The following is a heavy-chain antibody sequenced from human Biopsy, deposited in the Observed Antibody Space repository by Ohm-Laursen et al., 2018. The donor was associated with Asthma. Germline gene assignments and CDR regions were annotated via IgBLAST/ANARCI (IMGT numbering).Heavy chain of an antibody. D-gene: IGHD3-22*01. Sequence: SLRLSCAASGFTVSRDHMFWVRQAPGKGLEWVAVIYSGGTSHTADSVRGRFTISRDYSKNTLYLQMHSLRAEDTAVYYCARGDSSNWSHYYFDYWGQGTLVTVSS. V-gene: IGHV3-53*01. CDR2: IYSGGTS. CDR3: ARGDSSNWSHYYFDY. J-gene: IGHJ4*02. CDR1: GFTVSRDH.